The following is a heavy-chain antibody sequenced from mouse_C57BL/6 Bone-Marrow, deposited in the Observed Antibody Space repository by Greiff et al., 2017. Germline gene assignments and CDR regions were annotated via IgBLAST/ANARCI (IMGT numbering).Heavy chain of an antibody. CDR2: IYPVSGET. Sequence: QVQLQQSGAELASPGASVTLSCKASGYKFTDHIMNWVKKRPGQGLEWIGRIYPVSGETNYNQKFVGKATFSVDRYSSTVYIVLNSLTSEDPAVYYCGRVGKEDYFAMDYWGQGTSVTVSS. CDR1: GYKFTDHI. V-gene: IGHV1-11*01. J-gene: IGHJ4*01. CDR3: GRVGKEDYFAMDY. D-gene: IGHD2-1*01.